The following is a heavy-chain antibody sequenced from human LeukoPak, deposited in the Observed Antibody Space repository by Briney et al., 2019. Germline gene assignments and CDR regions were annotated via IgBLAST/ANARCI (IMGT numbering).Heavy chain of an antibody. V-gene: IGHV4-4*07. CDR3: ARAYPTFGIAVAGREYFDY. CDR1: GGSISSYY. Sequence: PSETLSLTCTVFGGSISSYYWSWIRQPAGKGLEWIGRVYSSGSTKYNPSLKSRVTMSVDTSKNQFSLKLSSVTAADTAVYYCARAYPTFGIAVAGREYFDYWGQGTLVTVSS. J-gene: IGHJ4*02. D-gene: IGHD6-19*01. CDR2: VYSSGST.